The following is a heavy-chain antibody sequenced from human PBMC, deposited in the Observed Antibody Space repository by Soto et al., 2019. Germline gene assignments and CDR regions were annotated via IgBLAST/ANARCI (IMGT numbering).Heavy chain of an antibody. CDR1: VFTFSSYA. Sequence: WGYLILTCASSVFTFSSYAMSWVRQAPGKGLDWVSTISVRGGATYYADSMKGRFTISIENSKNTLYLQMYSLRVEDTAVYYCPRDSDHWGQGTMVTVSS. J-gene: IGHJ4*02. CDR3: PRDSDH. V-gene: IGHV3-23*01. CDR2: ISVRGGAT.